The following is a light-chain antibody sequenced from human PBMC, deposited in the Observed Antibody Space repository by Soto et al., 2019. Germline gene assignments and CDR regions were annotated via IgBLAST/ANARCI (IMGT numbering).Light chain of an antibody. CDR3: SSYAGSNTWV. Sequence: QSALTQPPSASGSPGQSVTISCTGTSSDIGAYNYVSWYQQHPGKAPKLMIYEFSKRPSGVPDRFSGSKSGNTASLTASGLQAEDESDYYCSSYAGSNTWVFGGGTKLTVL. CDR1: SSDIGAYNY. CDR2: EFS. V-gene: IGLV2-8*01. J-gene: IGLJ3*02.